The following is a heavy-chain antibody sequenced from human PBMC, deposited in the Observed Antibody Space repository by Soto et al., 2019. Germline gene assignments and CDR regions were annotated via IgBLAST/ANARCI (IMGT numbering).Heavy chain of an antibody. J-gene: IGHJ4*02. D-gene: IGHD3-10*01. CDR2: INHSGST. Sequence: PSETMSLTCAAYGGSFSGYYWSWIRQPPGKGLEWIGEINHSGSTNYNPSLKSRVTISVDTSKNQFSLKLSSVTAADTAVYYCARVVGSSGDYFDYWGQGALVTVSS. CDR1: GGSFSGYY. V-gene: IGHV4-34*01. CDR3: ARVVGSSGDYFDY.